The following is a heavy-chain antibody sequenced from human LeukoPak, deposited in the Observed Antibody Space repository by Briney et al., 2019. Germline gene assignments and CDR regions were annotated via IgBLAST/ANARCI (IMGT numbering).Heavy chain of an antibody. V-gene: IGHV4-39*07. CDR1: GGSISSYY. Sequence: SETLSLTCTVSGGSISSYYWGWIRQPPGKGLEWIGNIFYSGSTYYSPSLRSRVTISLDTSRNQFSLKLNSVTAADTAVYYCAKSNGYGLVDIWGQGTMVTVSS. CDR3: AKSNGYGLVDI. D-gene: IGHD3-10*01. CDR2: IFYSGST. J-gene: IGHJ3*02.